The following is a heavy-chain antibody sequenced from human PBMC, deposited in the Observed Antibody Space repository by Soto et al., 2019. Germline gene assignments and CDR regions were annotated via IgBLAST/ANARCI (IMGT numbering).Heavy chain of an antibody. Sequence: PGESLKISCKGSGYIFTNYWIGRVRQMPGKGLEWMGIIYPGDSDTKYSPSFQGQVTISADRSINTAYLRWSSLKASDTAMYYCASLSRLGPQSALDYWGQGTLVTVSS. J-gene: IGHJ4*02. D-gene: IGHD1-26*01. CDR1: GYIFTNYW. CDR2: IYPGDSDT. CDR3: ASLSRLGPQSALDY. V-gene: IGHV5-51*01.